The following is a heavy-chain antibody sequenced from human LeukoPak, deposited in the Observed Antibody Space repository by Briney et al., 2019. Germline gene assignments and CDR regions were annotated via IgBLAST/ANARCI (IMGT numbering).Heavy chain of an antibody. J-gene: IGHJ4*02. Sequence: ASVKVSCKASGYTFTSYDFNWLRQATGQGLEWMGWMNPNSGNTGYAQKFQGRVTMTRNTSISTAYMELSSLRSEDTAVYYCASPGDDYSNYLRDWGQGTLVTVSS. CDR1: GYTFTSYD. V-gene: IGHV1-8*01. CDR3: ASPGDDYSNYLRD. CDR2: MNPNSGNT. D-gene: IGHD4-11*01.